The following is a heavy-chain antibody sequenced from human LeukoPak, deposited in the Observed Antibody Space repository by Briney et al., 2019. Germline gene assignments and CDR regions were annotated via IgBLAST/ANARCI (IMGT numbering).Heavy chain of an antibody. J-gene: IGHJ4*02. CDR1: GFTFSSYA. Sequence: GGSLRLSCAASGFTFSSYALSWVRQAPGKGLEWVSAISGSGGTTYYADSVKGRFTISRDNSKNTLYVQMNSLRAEDMAVYYCSGLWFGEDYWGQGTLVTVSS. V-gene: IGHV3-23*01. CDR2: ISGSGGTT. D-gene: IGHD3-10*01. CDR3: SGLWFGEDY.